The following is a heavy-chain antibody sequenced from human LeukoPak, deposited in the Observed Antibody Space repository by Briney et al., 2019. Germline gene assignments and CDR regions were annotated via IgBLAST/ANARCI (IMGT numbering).Heavy chain of an antibody. CDR3: AAHIGAYYDSSGYLGNFDY. J-gene: IGHJ4*02. V-gene: IGHV5-51*01. CDR1: GYSFTSYR. CDR2: IYPGDSDT. D-gene: IGHD3-22*01. Sequence: GESLKISCKGSGYSFTSYRIGWVRQMPGKGLEWMGIIYPGDSDTRYSPSFQGQVTISADKSISTAYLQWSSLKASDTAMYYCAAHIGAYYDSSGYLGNFDYWGQGTLVTVSS.